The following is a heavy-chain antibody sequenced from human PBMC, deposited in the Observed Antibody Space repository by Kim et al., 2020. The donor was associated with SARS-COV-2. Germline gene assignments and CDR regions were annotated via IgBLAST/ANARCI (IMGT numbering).Heavy chain of an antibody. Sequence: SPESVKGRFTVSRDIPKSTGYLQMNSLGADDTAVYYCARSGGYSYYGMDIWGQGTTVTVSS. J-gene: IGHJ6*02. V-gene: IGHV3-53*01. CDR3: ARSGGYSYYGMDI. D-gene: IGHD5-12*01.